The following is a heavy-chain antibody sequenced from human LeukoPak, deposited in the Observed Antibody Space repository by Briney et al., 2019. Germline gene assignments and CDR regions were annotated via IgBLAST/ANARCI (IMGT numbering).Heavy chain of an antibody. CDR2: ISGSGGST. J-gene: IGHJ4*02. D-gene: IGHD3-10*01. V-gene: IGHV3-23*01. Sequence: PGGSLRLSCTVSGFTTGFTFSSYSMVWVRQAPGKGLEWVSAISGSGGSTYYADSVKGRFTISRDNSKNTLYLQMNSLRAEDTAVYYCAAPMVRGVHYFDYWGQGTLVTVSS. CDR1: GFTTGFTFSSYS. CDR3: AAPMVRGVHYFDY.